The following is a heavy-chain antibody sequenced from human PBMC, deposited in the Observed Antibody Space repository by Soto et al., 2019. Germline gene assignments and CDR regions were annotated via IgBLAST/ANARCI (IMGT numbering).Heavy chain of an antibody. CDR3: ARDGGGIGDSGYYYY. CDR2: INHSGST. Sequence: SETLSLTCAVYGGSFSGYYWSWIRQPPGKGLEWIGEINHSGSTNYNPSLKSRVTISVDTSKNQFSLKLSSVTAADTAVYYCARDGGGIGDSGYYYYWGQGTLVTVS. J-gene: IGHJ4*02. CDR1: GGSFSGYY. V-gene: IGHV4-34*01. D-gene: IGHD3-22*01.